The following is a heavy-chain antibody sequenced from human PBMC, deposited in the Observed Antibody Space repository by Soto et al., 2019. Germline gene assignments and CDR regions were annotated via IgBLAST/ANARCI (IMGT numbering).Heavy chain of an antibody. CDR1: GFTFSDYY. Sequence: QVQLVESGGDLVKPGGSLRLSCAASGFTFSDYYMSWIRQAPGKGLEWVSYISSSGNTIYYADSVKGRFTVSRDNAKSSLYLQMNSLRAEDTAVYYCARKRQAHNFDYWGQGTLVTVSS. V-gene: IGHV3-11*01. CDR3: ARKRQAHNFDY. CDR2: ISSSGNTI. J-gene: IGHJ4*02.